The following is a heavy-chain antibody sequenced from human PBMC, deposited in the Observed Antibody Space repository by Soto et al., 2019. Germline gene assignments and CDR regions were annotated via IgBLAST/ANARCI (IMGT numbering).Heavy chain of an antibody. CDR2: IFYGGTI. D-gene: IGHD3-16*01. V-gene: IGHV4-59*11. CDR1: GDSISSPY. CDR3: ARGGGSPLDY. J-gene: IGHJ4*02. Sequence: SETLSLTCGVSGDSISSPYWIWIRQSPGRGLEWIGYIFYGGTITYNPSLGSRVTISVDTSKNNFSLKLSFVTAADTAVYYCARGGGSPLDYWGQGTLVTVSS.